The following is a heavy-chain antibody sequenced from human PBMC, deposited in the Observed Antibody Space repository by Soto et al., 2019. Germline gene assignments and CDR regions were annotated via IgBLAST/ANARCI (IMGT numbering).Heavy chain of an antibody. Sequence: QVQLVESGGGVVQPGRSLRLSCAASGFTFSSHGMHWVRQAPGKGLEWVAGIWYDGSKKYYEDSVKGRFTITRDNSKNPLSLPMNSASGEDTAVYYCARVVDADGMDVWGQGTTVAVSS. CDR1: GFTFSSHG. J-gene: IGHJ6*02. D-gene: IGHD5-18*01. CDR2: IWYDGSKK. V-gene: IGHV3-33*01. CDR3: ARVVDADGMDV.